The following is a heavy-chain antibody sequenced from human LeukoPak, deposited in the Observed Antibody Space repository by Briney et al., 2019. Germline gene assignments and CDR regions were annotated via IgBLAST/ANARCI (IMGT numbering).Heavy chain of an antibody. D-gene: IGHD3-22*01. V-gene: IGHV4-31*03. Sequence: PSQTLSLTCTVSGGSISSGGYYWSWIRQYPGKGLEWIGYIYYSGSTYYNPSLKSRVTISVDTSKNQFSLKLSSVTAADTAVYYCARDGPVGYYDSSGYYYYAFDIWGQGTMVTVSS. CDR1: GGSISSGGYY. CDR3: ARDGPVGYYDSSGYYYYAFDI. J-gene: IGHJ3*02. CDR2: IYYSGST.